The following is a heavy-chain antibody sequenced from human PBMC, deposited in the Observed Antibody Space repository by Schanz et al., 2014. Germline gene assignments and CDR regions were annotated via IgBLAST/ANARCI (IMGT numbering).Heavy chain of an antibody. J-gene: IGHJ4*02. CDR1: GYTFTSYY. D-gene: IGHD4-17*01. Sequence: QVQLVQSGAEVKKPGSSVKVSCEASGYTFTSYYIHWFRQAPGQGLEWMGLINPSVGNTNYAQKYRARVTMSRDTTSKTAYMEMTDLKVEDPALYYCAIHYGDRPLWGQGTLIAVSS. V-gene: IGHV1-46*01. CDR3: AIHYGDRPL. CDR2: INPSVGNT.